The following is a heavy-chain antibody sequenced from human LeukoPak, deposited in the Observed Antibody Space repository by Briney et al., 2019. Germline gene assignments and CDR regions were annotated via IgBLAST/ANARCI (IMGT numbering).Heavy chain of an antibody. D-gene: IGHD3-10*01. J-gene: IGHJ4*02. V-gene: IGHV3-30*02. CDR1: GFTFSSYG. CDR3: AIIPLGGRFDY. CDR2: IRSDGSNT. Sequence: PGGSLRLSCAASGFTFSSYGMQWIRQAPGQGLEWVAFIRSDGSNTYYGDSVKGRFTISRDNSKKILHLQMNSLRPGDTALYYCAIIPLGGRFDYWGQGTLVIVSS.